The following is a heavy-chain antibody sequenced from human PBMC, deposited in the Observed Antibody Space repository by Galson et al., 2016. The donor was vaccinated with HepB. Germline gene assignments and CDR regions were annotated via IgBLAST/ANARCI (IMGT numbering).Heavy chain of an antibody. CDR2: ITAGQGYT. D-gene: IGHD6-13*01. CDR1: GYIFTNYA. Sequence: SVKVSCKASGYIFTNYAIHWVRQAPGQRLEWMGWITAGQGYTKYSQKFQGRVTITRDTSATTAHMELSSLRSEDTAVYYCVRDDRIAAAGNYFEFWGQGTLVTVSS. J-gene: IGHJ4*02. CDR3: VRDDRIAAAGNYFEF. V-gene: IGHV1-3*01.